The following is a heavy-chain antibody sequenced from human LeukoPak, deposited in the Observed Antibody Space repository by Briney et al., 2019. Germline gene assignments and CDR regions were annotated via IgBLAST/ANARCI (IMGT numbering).Heavy chain of an antibody. CDR1: GFIFNSYG. CDR3: AKRGIYGDPSDY. CDR2: IWYAESST. Sequence: GGSLRLSCAASGFIFNSYGIHWVRQAPGKGLEWVAVIWYAESSTYYTDSVKGRFTISRDNSKKTVYLQMNSLRAEDTAVYYCAKRGIYGDPSDYWGQGTLVTVSS. D-gene: IGHD4-17*01. V-gene: IGHV3-33*06. J-gene: IGHJ4*02.